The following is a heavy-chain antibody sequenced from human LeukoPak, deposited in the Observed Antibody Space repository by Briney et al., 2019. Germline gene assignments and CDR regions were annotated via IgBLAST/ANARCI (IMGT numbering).Heavy chain of an antibody. Sequence: GGSLRLSCAASGFTFSSYSMNWVRQAPGKGLEWVANIKQDGSEKYYVDSVKGRFTISRDNAKNSLYLQMNSLRAEDTAVYYCARDRYYYDSSGYQWDYWGQGTLVTVSS. V-gene: IGHV3-7*01. J-gene: IGHJ4*02. CDR3: ARDRYYYDSSGYQWDY. CDR1: GFTFSSYS. D-gene: IGHD3-22*01. CDR2: IKQDGSEK.